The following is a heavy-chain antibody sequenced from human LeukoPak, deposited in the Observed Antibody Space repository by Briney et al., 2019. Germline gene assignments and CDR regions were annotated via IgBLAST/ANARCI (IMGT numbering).Heavy chain of an antibody. CDR2: ISAYNGNT. CDR3: ARESPSVYNQDAFDI. CDR1: GYTFTSYG. D-gene: IGHD1-1*01. J-gene: IGHJ3*02. V-gene: IGHV1-18*01. Sequence: GASVKVSCKASGYTFTSYGISWVRQAPGQGLEWMGWISAYNGNTNYAQKLQGRVTMTRDTSTSTVYMELSSLRSEDTAVYYCARESPSVYNQDAFDIWGQGTMVTVSS.